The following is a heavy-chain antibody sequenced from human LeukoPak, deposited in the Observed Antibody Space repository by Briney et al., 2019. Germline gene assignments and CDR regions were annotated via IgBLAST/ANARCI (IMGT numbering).Heavy chain of an antibody. J-gene: IGHJ4*02. CDR2: INHSGST. CDR3: ARGRSPRMYYDFWSGYYGY. Sequence: SETLSLTCAVYGGSFSGYYWSWIRQPPGKGLEWIGEINHSGSTNYNPSLKSRVTISVDTSKNQFSLKLSPVTAADTAVYYCARGRSPRMYYDFWSGYYGYWGQGTLVTVSS. V-gene: IGHV4-34*01. D-gene: IGHD3-3*01. CDR1: GGSFSGYY.